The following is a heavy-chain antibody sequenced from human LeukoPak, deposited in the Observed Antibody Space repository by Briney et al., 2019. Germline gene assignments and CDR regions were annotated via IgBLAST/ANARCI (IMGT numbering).Heavy chain of an antibody. CDR1: GGTFSSYA. CDR3: ARNAHYGSGSYYLDY. V-gene: IGHV1-69*05. D-gene: IGHD3-10*01. Sequence: ASVKVPCKASGGTFSSYAISWVRQAPGQGLEWMGRIISIFGTANYAQKFQGRVTITTDESTSTAYMELSSLRSEDTAVYYCARNAHYGSGSYYLDYWGQGTLVTVSS. J-gene: IGHJ4*02. CDR2: IISIFGTA.